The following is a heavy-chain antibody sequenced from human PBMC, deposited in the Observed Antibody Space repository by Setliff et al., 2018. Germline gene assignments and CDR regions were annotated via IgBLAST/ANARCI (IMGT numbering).Heavy chain of an antibody. J-gene: IGHJ4*02. V-gene: IGHV4-39*01. CDR1: GGSISSAINY. D-gene: IGHD3-3*01. CDR3: VSSQNFDFWRGYSVFDY. CDR2: IYYSGRT. Sequence: KPSETLSLTCTVSGGSISSAINYWGWIRQPPGKGLEWIGNIYYSGRTYNSPSLKSRGTMSVDTSKSQFSLKLSSVTAADTAVYYCVSSQNFDFWRGYSVFDYWGQGILVTVSS.